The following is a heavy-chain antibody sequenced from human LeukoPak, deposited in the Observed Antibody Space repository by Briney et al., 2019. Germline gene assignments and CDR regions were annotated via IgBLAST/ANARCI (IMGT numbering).Heavy chain of an antibody. CDR3: ARAGYYYGSGSYLKYFQH. CDR2: INHSGST. J-gene: IGHJ1*01. D-gene: IGHD3-10*01. Sequence: SETLSLTCAAYGGSFSGYYWSWIRQPPGKGLEWIGEINHSGSTNYNPSLKSRVTISVGTSKNQFSLKLSSVTAADTAVYYCARAGYYYGSGSYLKYFQHWGQGALVTVSS. V-gene: IGHV4-34*01. CDR1: GGSFSGYY.